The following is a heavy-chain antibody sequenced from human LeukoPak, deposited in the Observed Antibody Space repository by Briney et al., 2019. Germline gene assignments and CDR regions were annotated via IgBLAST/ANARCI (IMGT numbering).Heavy chain of an antibody. CDR2: INHSGST. V-gene: IGHV4-34*01. CDR1: GGSFSGYH. Sequence: PSETLSLTCAVYGGSFSGYHWSWIRQPPGKGLEWIGEINHSGSTNYNPSLKSRVTISVDTSKNQFSLKLSSVTAADTAVYYCAGIEYSSSSVDYWGQGTLVTVSS. D-gene: IGHD6-6*01. CDR3: AGIEYSSSSVDY. J-gene: IGHJ4*02.